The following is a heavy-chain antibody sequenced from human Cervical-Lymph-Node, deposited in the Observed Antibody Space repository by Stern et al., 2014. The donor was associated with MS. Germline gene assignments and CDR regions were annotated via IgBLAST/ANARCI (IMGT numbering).Heavy chain of an antibody. D-gene: IGHD3-10*01. J-gene: IGHJ4*02. CDR3: ARDKGEIAPLDY. CDR1: GFTFSSYW. V-gene: IGHV3-7*03. CDR2: IKQDGSEK. Sequence: EVQLVESGGGLVQPGGSLRLSCAASGFTFSSYWMSWVRQAPGKGLEGVANIKQDGSEKYYVDSVKGRFTISRDNAKNSLYLQMNSLRAEDTAMYYCARDKGEIAPLDYWGQGTLVTVSS.